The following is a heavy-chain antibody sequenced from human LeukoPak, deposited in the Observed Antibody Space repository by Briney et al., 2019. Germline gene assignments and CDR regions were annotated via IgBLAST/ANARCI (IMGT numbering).Heavy chain of an antibody. J-gene: IGHJ4*02. V-gene: IGHV3-30*18. D-gene: IGHD3-10*01. Sequence: GGSLRLSCAASGFTFSTFNMHWVRQAPGKGPEWVALISADESNEYYADSVKGRFTISRDNSKNTVYLQMNSLRTEDTAVYHCAKDLAGSYYGGGQRYYFVYWGQGTLVTVSS. CDR3: AKDLAGSYYGGGQRYYFVY. CDR2: ISADESNE. CDR1: GFTFSTFN.